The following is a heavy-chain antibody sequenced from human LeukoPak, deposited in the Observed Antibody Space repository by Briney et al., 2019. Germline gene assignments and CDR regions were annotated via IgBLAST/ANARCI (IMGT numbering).Heavy chain of an antibody. CDR2: IVVGSGNT. CDR3: AADIGDYGLDY. CDR1: GFTFTSSA. V-gene: IGHV1-58*02. D-gene: IGHD4-17*01. Sequence: SVKVSCKASGFTFTSSAMRWVRQARGQRLEWIGWIVVGSGNTNYAEKFQERVTITRDMSTSTAYMELSSLRTKDPAVYYCAADIGDYGLDYWGQGTLVTVSS. J-gene: IGHJ4*02.